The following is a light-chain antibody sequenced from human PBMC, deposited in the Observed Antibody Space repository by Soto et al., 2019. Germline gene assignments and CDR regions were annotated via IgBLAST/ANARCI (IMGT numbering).Light chain of an antibody. CDR3: SSYVTNNVVV. Sequence: QSALTQPPSASGSPGQSVTISCTGTSSDVGGYNSVSWYQQHPGKAPELMIYEVTKRPSGVPARFSGSKSGNTASLTVSGLQAEDEAVYYCSSYVTNNVVVFGGGTKLTVL. V-gene: IGLV2-8*01. CDR1: SSDVGGYNS. CDR2: EVT. J-gene: IGLJ2*01.